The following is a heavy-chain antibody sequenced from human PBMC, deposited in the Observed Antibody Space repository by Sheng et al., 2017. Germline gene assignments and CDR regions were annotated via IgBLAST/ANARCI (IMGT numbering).Heavy chain of an antibody. J-gene: IGHJ4*02. CDR1: GGSISSSSYY. V-gene: IGHV4-39*01. D-gene: IGHD3-3*01. CDR2: IYYSGST. CDR3: VTTQPSTYYDFWSGYYMSFDY. Sequence: QLQLQESGPGLVKPSETLSLTCTVSGGSISSSSYYWGWIRQPPGKGLEWIGSIYYSGSTYYNPSLKSRVTISVDTSKNQFSLKLSSVTAADTAVYYCVTTQPSTYYDFWSGYYMSFDYWGQGTLVTV.